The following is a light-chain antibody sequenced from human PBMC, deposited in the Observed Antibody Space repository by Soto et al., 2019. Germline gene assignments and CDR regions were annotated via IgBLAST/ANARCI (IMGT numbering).Light chain of an antibody. V-gene: IGKV3-11*01. CDR3: QQRSDWPWT. J-gene: IGKJ1*01. CDR2: DVS. Sequence: EIVLTQSPATLSLSPGERGTLSCRASESVTDYLAWYQQKPGQAPRLLVYDVSIRGAGIPTRFSGGGSGTDFTLTISNVEPEDFAVYYCQQRSDWPWTFGQGTKVDIK. CDR1: ESVTDY.